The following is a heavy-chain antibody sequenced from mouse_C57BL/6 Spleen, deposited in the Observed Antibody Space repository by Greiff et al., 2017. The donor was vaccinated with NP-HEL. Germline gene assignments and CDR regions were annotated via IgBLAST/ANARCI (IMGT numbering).Heavy chain of an antibody. D-gene: IGHD4-1*01. CDR2: INPNNGGT. J-gene: IGHJ2*01. Sequence: VQLQQSGPELVKPGASVKISCKASGYTFTDYYMNWVKQSHGKSLEWIGDINPNNGGTSYNQKFKGKATLTVDKSSSTAYMELRSLTSEDSAVYYCASRTGTCFDYWGQGTTLTVSS. CDR3: ASRTGTCFDY. CDR1: GYTFTDYY. V-gene: IGHV1-26*01.